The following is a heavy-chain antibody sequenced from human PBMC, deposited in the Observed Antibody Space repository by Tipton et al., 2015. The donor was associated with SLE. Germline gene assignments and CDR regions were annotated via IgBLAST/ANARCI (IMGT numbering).Heavy chain of an antibody. CDR3: ARRLTRYSGYDYFDY. Sequence: TLSLTCTVSGGSISSSSYYWGWIRQPPGKGLEWIGSIYYSGSTNYNPSLKSRLTILVDTSKNQFSLKLSSVTAADTAVYYCARRLTRYSGYDYFDYWGQGTLVTVSS. CDR1: GGSISSSSYY. D-gene: IGHD5-12*01. V-gene: IGHV4-39*07. J-gene: IGHJ4*02. CDR2: IYYSGST.